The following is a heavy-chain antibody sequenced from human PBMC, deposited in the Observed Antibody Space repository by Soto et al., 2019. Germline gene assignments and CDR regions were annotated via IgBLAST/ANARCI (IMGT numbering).Heavy chain of an antibody. Sequence: LRLSCVASGFTFRGYSMHWVRQAPDKGLEWVARISYDGRDEDYADSVKGRFTISRDKSLNTLYLQMNSLRAEHTRLYSCARDQGDASGYPYYFDDWGQVTMVTACS. CDR2: ISYDGRDE. CDR3: ARDQGDASGYPYYFDD. CDR1: GFTFRGYS. J-gene: IGHJ4*01. V-gene: IGHV3-30*03. D-gene: IGHD3-22*01.